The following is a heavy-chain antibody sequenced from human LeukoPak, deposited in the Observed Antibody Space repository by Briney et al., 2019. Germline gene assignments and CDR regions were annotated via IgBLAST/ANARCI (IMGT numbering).Heavy chain of an antibody. V-gene: IGHV3-48*02. CDR1: GFTFSSYS. CDR2: ISSSSSTI. J-gene: IGHJ4*02. Sequence: GGSLRLSCAASGFTFSSYSMNWVRQAPGKGLEWVSYISSSSSTIYYADSVKGRFTISRDNAKNSLYLQMNSLRDEDTAVYDCARELFSSDYIWGSYYHQFDYWGQGTLVTVSS. CDR3: ARELFSSDYIWGSYYHQFDY. D-gene: IGHD3-16*01.